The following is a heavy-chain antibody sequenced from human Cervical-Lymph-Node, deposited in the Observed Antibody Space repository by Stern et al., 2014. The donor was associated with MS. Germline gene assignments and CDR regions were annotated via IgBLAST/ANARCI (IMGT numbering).Heavy chain of an antibody. CDR3: TKDTYGPEDY. J-gene: IGHJ4*02. Sequence: EVQLVESGGGLVQPGGSLRLSCVASGFTFRNYWMHWVRQGPGQGLVWVARINRDGTTITNADSVKGRFTISRDNAKNTLYLQMNSLRVEDTAVYYCTKDTYGPEDYWGQGTSVTVSS. D-gene: IGHD3-10*01. CDR1: GFTFRNYW. V-gene: IGHV3-74*02. CDR2: INRDGTTI.